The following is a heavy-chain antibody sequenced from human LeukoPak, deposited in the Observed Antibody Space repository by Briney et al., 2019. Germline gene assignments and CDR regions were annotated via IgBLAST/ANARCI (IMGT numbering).Heavy chain of an antibody. D-gene: IGHD4-17*01. CDR2: IGRSSNTI. CDR3: ARGVDYAEDY. J-gene: IGHJ4*02. CDR1: GFTFSSYN. V-gene: IGHV3-48*04. Sequence: GGSLRLSCAASGFTFSSYNMNWVRQAPGKGLEWISYIGRSSNTIYYADSVKGRFTISRDNARNPLYLQMNRLRPEDTAMYYCARGVDYAEDYWGQGTLVTVSS.